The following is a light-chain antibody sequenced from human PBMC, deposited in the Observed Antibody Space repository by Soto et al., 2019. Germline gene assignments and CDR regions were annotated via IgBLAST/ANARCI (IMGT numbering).Light chain of an antibody. J-gene: IGKJ5*01. Sequence: EIVMTQSPATLSVSPGERATLSCRASQTVNSNLAWYQQKRGQAPSLLIYGASTRATGIPARFSGSGSGTEFTLTINNVQAEDVAVYYCHQYYNVPITFGQGTRLEI. CDR3: HQYYNVPIT. CDR2: GAS. CDR1: QTVNSN. V-gene: IGKV3-15*01.